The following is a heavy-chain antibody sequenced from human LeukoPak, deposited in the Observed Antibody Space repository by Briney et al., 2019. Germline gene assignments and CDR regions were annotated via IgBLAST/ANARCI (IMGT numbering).Heavy chain of an antibody. CDR2: INTNTGNP. Sequence: ASVKVSCKASGYTFTSYAMNWVRQAPGQGLEWMGWINTNTGNPTYAQGFTGRFVFSLDTSVSTAYLQISSLKAEDTAVYYCGRGAEPPVINFYRPSSGYYYVDYWGQGTLVTVSS. J-gene: IGHJ4*02. CDR1: GYTFTSYA. CDR3: GRGAEPPVINFYRPSSGYYYVDY. V-gene: IGHV7-4-1*02. D-gene: IGHD3-22*01.